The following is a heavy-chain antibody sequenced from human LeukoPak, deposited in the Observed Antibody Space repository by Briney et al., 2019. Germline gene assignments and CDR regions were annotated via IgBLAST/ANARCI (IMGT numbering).Heavy chain of an antibody. CDR1: GGSISSGGYY. CDR3: AREDYDKMTDI. D-gene: IGHD3-22*01. V-gene: IGHV4-31*03. CDR2: IYYSGST. Sequence: PQTLSLTCTVSGGSISSGGYYWSWIRQHPGKGLEWIGYIYYSGSTYYNPSLKSRVTISVDTSKNQFSLKLSSVTAADTAVYYCAREDYDKMTDIWGQGTMVTVSS. J-gene: IGHJ3*02.